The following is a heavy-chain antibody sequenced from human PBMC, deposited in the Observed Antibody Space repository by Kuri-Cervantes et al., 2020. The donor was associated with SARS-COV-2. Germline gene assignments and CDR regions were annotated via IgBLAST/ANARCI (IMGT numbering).Heavy chain of an antibody. CDR3: ATSPGELWLRTFDY. CDR2: INHSGST. CDR1: GGSFSGYY. D-gene: IGHD5-12*01. V-gene: IGHV4-34*01. J-gene: IGHJ4*02. Sequence: SQTLSLTCAAYGGSFSGYYWSWIRQPPGKGLEWIGEINHSGSTNYNPSLKSRVTISVDKSKNQFSLKLSSVTAADTAVYYCATSPGELWLRTFDYWGQGTLVTVSS.